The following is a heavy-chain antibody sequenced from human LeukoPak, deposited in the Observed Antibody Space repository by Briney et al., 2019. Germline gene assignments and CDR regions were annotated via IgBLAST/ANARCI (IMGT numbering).Heavy chain of an antibody. CDR3: ARDRAYDREFDS. Sequence: GASVKVSCKASGYTFTGYYMHRVRQAPGQGLEWMGRIIPNSGGTKYAQKFQGRVTMTRDTTITTAYMELSRLRSDDTAVYYCARDRAYDREFDSWGQGTLVTVSS. V-gene: IGHV1-2*06. CDR1: GYTFTGYY. D-gene: IGHD3-3*01. J-gene: IGHJ4*02. CDR2: IIPNSGGT.